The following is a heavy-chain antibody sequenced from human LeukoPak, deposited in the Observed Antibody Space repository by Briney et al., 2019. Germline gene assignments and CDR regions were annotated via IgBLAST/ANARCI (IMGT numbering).Heavy chain of an antibody. CDR2: ISGDGGST. J-gene: IGHJ4*02. CDR1: GFMFHDYA. V-gene: IGHV3-43*02. D-gene: IGHD6-19*01. Sequence: GGSLRLSCAAPGFMFHDYAIHWVRQAPGKGLEWVSLISGDGGSTFYADSVKGRFTISRENSKNSLYLQMNSLRSDDTALYYCARESESSGWYDYWGQGTLVTVSS. CDR3: ARESESSGWYDY.